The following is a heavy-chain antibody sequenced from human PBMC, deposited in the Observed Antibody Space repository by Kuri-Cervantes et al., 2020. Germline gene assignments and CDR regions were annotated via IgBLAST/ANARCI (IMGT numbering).Heavy chain of an antibody. Sequence: GGSLRLSCAASGFTSSSYSMNWVRQAPGKGLEWVSSISSSSSYIYYADSVKGRFTISRDNAKNSLYLQMNSLRAEDTAVYYCARDRFYFYDSSGYYGDAFDFWGQGAVVTVSS. J-gene: IGHJ3*01. V-gene: IGHV3-21*01. D-gene: IGHD3-22*01. CDR2: ISSSSSYI. CDR1: GFTSSSYS. CDR3: ARDRFYFYDSSGYYGDAFDF.